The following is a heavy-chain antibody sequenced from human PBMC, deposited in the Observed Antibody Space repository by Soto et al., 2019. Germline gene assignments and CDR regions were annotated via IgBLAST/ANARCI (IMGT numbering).Heavy chain of an antibody. J-gene: IGHJ3*02. CDR1: GFTFRTYA. V-gene: IGHV3-23*01. CDR2: MTGSGGTL. CDR3: TEDMVSLNSLWDAFEI. D-gene: IGHD1-26*01. Sequence: EVQLLESGGGFVQPGGSLRLSCAAPGFTFRTYAMSWVRQVPGKGLEWGSGMTGSGGTLDYADSVKGRFTISRDNSKNTLYMQMSTLIAENTAVYYCTEDMVSLNSLWDAFEIWGQGTTVTVSS.